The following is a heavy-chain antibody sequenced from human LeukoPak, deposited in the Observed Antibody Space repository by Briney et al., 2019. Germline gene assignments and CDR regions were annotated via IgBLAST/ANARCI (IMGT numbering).Heavy chain of an antibody. CDR3: ARLRGSSWYFVGWFDP. D-gene: IGHD6-13*01. CDR2: IYYSGST. CDR1: GGSISSSSYY. J-gene: IGHJ5*02. Sequence: PSETLSLTCTVSGGSISSSSYYWGWIRQPPGKGLEWIGSIYYSGSTYYNPSLKSRVTISVDTSKNQFSLKLSSVTAADTAVYYCARLRGSSWYFVGWFDPWGQGTLVTVSS. V-gene: IGHV4-39*01.